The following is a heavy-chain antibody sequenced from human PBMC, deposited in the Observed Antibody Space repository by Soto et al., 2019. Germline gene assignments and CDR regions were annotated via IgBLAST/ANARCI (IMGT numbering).Heavy chain of an antibody. CDR1: GFTFSSYG. V-gene: IGHV3-30*18. J-gene: IGHJ6*02. CDR3: AKGKSTMVRGVYYYYYGMDV. Sequence: GGSLILSCAASGFTFSSYGMHWVRQAPGKGLEWVAVISYDGSNRYYADSVKGRFTISRDNSKNTLYLQMNSLRAEDTAVYYCAKGKSTMVRGVYYYYYGMDVWGQGTTVTSP. D-gene: IGHD3-10*01. CDR2: ISYDGSNR.